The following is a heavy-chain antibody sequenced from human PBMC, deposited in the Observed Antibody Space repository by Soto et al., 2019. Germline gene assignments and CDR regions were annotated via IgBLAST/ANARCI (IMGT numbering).Heavy chain of an antibody. V-gene: IGHV4-4*02. CDR2: IYHSGSI. D-gene: IGHD3-9*01. CDR1: GDSISSSLW. CDR3: ATSQLGEYFDP. J-gene: IGHJ5*02. Sequence: QVHLQESGPGLVKPSGTLSLTCDVSGDSISSSLWWSWVRQTPGKGLEWIGEIYHSGSINYNPSLKSRVTISADRSKSQFSLTLTAVTAADTAVYYCATSQLGEYFDPWGQGTLVTVSS.